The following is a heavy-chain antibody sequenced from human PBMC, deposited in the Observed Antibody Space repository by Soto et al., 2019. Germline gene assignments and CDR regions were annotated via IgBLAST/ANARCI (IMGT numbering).Heavy chain of an antibody. Sequence: GASVKVSCNAAGGTFSNYSFNWVRQAPGQGLEWMGGIIPVIDTADYAQKLQGRVTITADESTSTVYMDLSSLRSEDSAVYYCVSSAKTSKGEYLKQWGQGTLVTVSS. D-gene: IGHD6-25*01. CDR1: GGTFSNYS. J-gene: IGHJ1*01. CDR2: IIPVIDTA. V-gene: IGHV1-69*13. CDR3: VSSAKTSKGEYLKQ.